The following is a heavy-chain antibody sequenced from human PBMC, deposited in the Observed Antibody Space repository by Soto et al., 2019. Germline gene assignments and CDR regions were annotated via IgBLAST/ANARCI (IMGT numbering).Heavy chain of an antibody. CDR2: IKSKTDGGTT. CDR1: GFTFSNAW. CDR3: TTDHYAGWFRTKAYYYYGMDV. J-gene: IGHJ6*02. D-gene: IGHD2-15*01. Sequence: XGSLRLSCAAAGFTFSNAWMSWVRQAPGKGLDWVGRIKSKTDGGTTDYAAPVKGRFTISRDDSKNTLYLQMNSLKTEDTAVYYCTTDHYAGWFRTKAYYYYGMDVWGQGTTVTVSS. V-gene: IGHV3-15*01.